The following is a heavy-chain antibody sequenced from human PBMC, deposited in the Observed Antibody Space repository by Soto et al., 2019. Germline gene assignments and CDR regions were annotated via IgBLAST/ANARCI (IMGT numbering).Heavy chain of an antibody. CDR1: GYSFTSYW. Sequence: PGESLKISCKGSGYSFTSYWISWVRQMPGKDLEWMGRIDPSDSYTNYSPSFQGHVTISADKSISTAYLQWSSLKASDTAMYYCASKEGCSSTSCYYYYGMDVWGQGXTVTVYS. CDR2: IDPSDSYT. V-gene: IGHV5-10-1*01. CDR3: ASKEGCSSTSCYYYYGMDV. D-gene: IGHD2-2*01. J-gene: IGHJ6*02.